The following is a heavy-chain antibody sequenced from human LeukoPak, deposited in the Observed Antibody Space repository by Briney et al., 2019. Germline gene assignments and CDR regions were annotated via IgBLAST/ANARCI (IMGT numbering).Heavy chain of an antibody. CDR3: ATDQNAYYDSSGYHAFDI. CDR1: GYTLTELT. Sequence: ASVKVSCKVSGYTLTELTMHWVRQAPGKGLEWMGGFDPEDGETIYAQKFQGRVTMTEDTSTDTAYMELSSLRSEDTAVYYCATDQNAYYDSSGYHAFDIWGQGTMVTVSS. CDR2: FDPEDGET. J-gene: IGHJ3*02. V-gene: IGHV1-24*01. D-gene: IGHD3-22*01.